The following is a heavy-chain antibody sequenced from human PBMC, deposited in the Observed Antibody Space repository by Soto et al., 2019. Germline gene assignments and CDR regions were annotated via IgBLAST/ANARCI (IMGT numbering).Heavy chain of an antibody. CDR2: IHNTGST. Sequence: PSETLSLTCTVSCGSISNYYCNWIRQPPGKGLEWIGYIHNTGSTNYNPSLTSRVTMSLDTSKNQFSLKLSSVTAADTAVYCCARFYDSSGSNWFDPWGQGTLVTVSS. V-gene: IGHV4-59*01. D-gene: IGHD3-22*01. J-gene: IGHJ5*02. CDR3: ARFYDSSGSNWFDP. CDR1: CGSISNYY.